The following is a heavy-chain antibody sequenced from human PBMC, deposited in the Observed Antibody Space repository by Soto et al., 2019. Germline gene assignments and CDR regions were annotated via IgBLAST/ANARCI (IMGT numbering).Heavy chain of an antibody. CDR1: GFTFSSYG. CDR2: ISYDGSNK. CDR3: AKFIWNDDDFDY. V-gene: IGHV3-30*18. J-gene: IGHJ4*02. D-gene: IGHD1-1*01. Sequence: GGSLRLSCAASGFTFSSYGMHWVRQAPGKGLEWVAVISYDGSNKYYADSVKGRFTISRDNSKNTLYLQMNSLRAEDTAVYYCAKFIWNDDDFDYWGQGTLVTVSS.